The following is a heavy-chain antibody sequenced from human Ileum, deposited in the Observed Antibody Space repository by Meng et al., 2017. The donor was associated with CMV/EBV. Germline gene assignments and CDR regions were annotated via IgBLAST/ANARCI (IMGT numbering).Heavy chain of an antibody. V-gene: IGHV1-2*02. CDR1: GYTFIGSY. CDR2: INPRSGDT. Sequence: ASVKVSCKASGYTFIGSYLHWVRQAPGQGLEWMGWINPRSGDTTYAKKFEGRVTFTRDTSVTTAYMRLNILKSDDTAIYYCARDWSLSIPDDFWSGNFDYWGQGTLVTVSS. CDR3: ARDWSLSIPDDFWSGNFDY. D-gene: IGHD3-3*01. J-gene: IGHJ4*02.